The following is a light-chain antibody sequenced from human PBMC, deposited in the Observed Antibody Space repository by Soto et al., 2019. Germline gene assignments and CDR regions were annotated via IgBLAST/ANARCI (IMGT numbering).Light chain of an antibody. CDR2: KAS. J-gene: IGKJ3*01. Sequence: DIQMTQSPSTLSASVGDRVTITCRASQSISSWLAWYQQKPGKAPKLLIYKASSLESGVPSRFSGSGSGTEFTLTISSLKPDDVATYYCQQYNSYSLFTFGPGTKVDIK. CDR3: QQYNSYSLFT. CDR1: QSISSW. V-gene: IGKV1-5*03.